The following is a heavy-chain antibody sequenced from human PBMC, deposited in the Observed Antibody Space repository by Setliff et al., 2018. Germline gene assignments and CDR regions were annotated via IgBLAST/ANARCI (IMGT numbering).Heavy chain of an antibody. V-gene: IGHV3-11*03. CDR3: ARLWFGELLPDV. CDR1: GFTFNDYY. J-gene: IGHJ6*04. D-gene: IGHD3-10*01. Sequence: GGYLRLSCAASGFTFNDYYMSWIRQAPGRGLEWVSYISSSSSYTNYADSVKGRFTISRDNAKNSLYLQMNSLRAEDTAVYYCARLWFGELLPDVWGKGTTVTVSS. CDR2: ISSSSSYT.